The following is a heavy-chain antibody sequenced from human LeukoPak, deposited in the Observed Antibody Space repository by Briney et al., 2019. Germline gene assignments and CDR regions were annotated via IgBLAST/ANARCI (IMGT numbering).Heavy chain of an antibody. CDR2: ISGSGGST. CDR1: GFTFSSYA. D-gene: IGHD3-22*01. CDR3: AKDWDTSGHTTSCFNY. V-gene: IGHV3-23*01. J-gene: IGHJ4*02. Sequence: PGGSLRLSCAASGFTFSSYAMSWVRQAPGKGLEWVSAISGSGGSTYYADSVKGRLTVSRDNSKNTLYLQMNSLRAEDTAVYHCAKDWDTSGHTTSCFNYWGQGTLVTVSS.